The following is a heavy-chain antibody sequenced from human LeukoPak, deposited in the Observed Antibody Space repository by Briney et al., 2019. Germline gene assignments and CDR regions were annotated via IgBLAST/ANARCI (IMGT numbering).Heavy chain of an antibody. CDR1: GYSISSGYY. V-gene: IGHV4-38-2*02. Sequence: SETLSLTCTVSGYSISSGYYWGWIRQPPGKGLEWIGSIYHSGSTYYNPSLKSRVTISVDTSKNQFSLKLSSVTAADTAVYYCARAGGYSSSWYGGRWFDLWGQGTLVTVSS. D-gene: IGHD6-13*01. CDR2: IYHSGST. J-gene: IGHJ5*02. CDR3: ARAGGYSSSWYGGRWFDL.